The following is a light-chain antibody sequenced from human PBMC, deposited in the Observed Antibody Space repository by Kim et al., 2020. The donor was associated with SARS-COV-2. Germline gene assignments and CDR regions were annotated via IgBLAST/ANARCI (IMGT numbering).Light chain of an antibody. CDR1: RGSIVINY. Sequence: ISCTRSRGSIVINYVQWDPQRPSSVPTTVIYEDNQSPAGVPGRFSGSIDSSSNSASLTISGLKTEDGAGYVCQSYDSSNRWVFGGGTQLAVL. J-gene: IGLJ3*02. V-gene: IGLV6-57*03. CDR3: QSYDSSNRWV. CDR2: EDN.